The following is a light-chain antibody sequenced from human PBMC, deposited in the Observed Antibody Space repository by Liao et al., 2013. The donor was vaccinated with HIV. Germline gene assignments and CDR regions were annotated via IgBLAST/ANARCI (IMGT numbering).Light chain of an antibody. J-gene: IGLJ1*01. CDR2: YDT. V-gene: IGLV3-21*01. CDR3: QLWDSSSDHPYV. CDR1: NIGSIS. Sequence: SYVLTQTPSVSVAPGKTATVTCGGSNIGSISVHWYQQRPGQAPILVIYYDTDRPSGIPERFSGSNSGDTATLTISRVEPGDEADYYCQLWDSSSDHPYVFGTGTQVTVL.